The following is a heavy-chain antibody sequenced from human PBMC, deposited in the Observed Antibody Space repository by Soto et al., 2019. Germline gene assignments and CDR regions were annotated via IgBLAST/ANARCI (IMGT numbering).Heavy chain of an antibody. CDR1: GFTFSSYG. J-gene: IGHJ5*02. V-gene: IGHV3-33*01. Sequence: AGGSLRLSCAASGFTFSSYGMHWVRQAPGKGLEWVAVIWYDGSNKYYADSVKGRFTISRDNSKNTLYLQMNSLRAEDTAVYYCARDPRVEIAAAGTFDPWGQGTLVTVSS. CDR2: IWYDGSNK. D-gene: IGHD6-13*01. CDR3: ARDPRVEIAAAGTFDP.